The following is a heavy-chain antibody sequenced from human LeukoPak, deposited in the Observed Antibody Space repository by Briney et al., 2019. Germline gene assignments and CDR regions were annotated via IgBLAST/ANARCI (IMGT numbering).Heavy chain of an antibody. CDR3: ARARITMVRGVGGAFDI. CDR1: GFTCSSYA. J-gene: IGHJ3*02. D-gene: IGHD3-10*01. CDR2: ISYDGSNK. Sequence: GRSLRLSCAASGFTCSSYAMHWVRQAPGKGLEWVAVISYDGSNKYYADSVKGRFTISRDNSKNTLYLQMNSLRAEDTAVYYCARARITMVRGVGGAFDIWGQGTMVTVSS. V-gene: IGHV3-30-3*01.